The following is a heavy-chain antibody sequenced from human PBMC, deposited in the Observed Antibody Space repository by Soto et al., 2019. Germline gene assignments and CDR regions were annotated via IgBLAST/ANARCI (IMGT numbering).Heavy chain of an antibody. CDR1: GGTFSSYR. D-gene: IGHD1-1*01. V-gene: IGHV1-69*13. CDR2: IIPIFGTA. Sequence: SVKVSCKASGGTFSSYRINWVRQAPGQGLEWMGGIIPIFGTANYAQKFQGRVTITADESTSTAYMELSSLRSEDTAVYYCARGSVEPDLFDYWGQGTLVTVSS. J-gene: IGHJ4*02. CDR3: ARGSVEPDLFDY.